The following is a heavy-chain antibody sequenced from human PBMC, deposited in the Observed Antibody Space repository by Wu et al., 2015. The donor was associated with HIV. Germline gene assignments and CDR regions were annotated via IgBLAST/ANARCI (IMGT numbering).Heavy chain of an antibody. Sequence: QVQLVQSGAEVKKPGASVKISCKASGYTFISNDINWVRQAAGQGPEWMGWMNPKSGNAGFAPDFRGRISLTRNVSATTAYLELSSLTSEDTAVYYCARGECLGAVVIVLVTRWGQGTLITVSS. V-gene: IGHV1-8*01. J-gene: IGHJ4*02. CDR2: MNPKSGNA. D-gene: IGHD2-21*02. CDR1: GYTFISND. CDR3: ARGECLGAVVIVLVTR.